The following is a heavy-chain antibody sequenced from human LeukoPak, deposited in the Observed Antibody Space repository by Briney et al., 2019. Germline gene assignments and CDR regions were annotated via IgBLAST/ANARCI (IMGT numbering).Heavy chain of an antibody. J-gene: IGHJ4*02. D-gene: IGHD5-18*01. Sequence: SRRPSCTIAAFTSGDFAMSWVSHAPGEGLEWVSYITSSGRTIYYADSVKGRFTISRDNAKNSLYLQMSGLRADDTAVYYCASQRGYLQDWGQGTLVTVSS. CDR3: ASQRGYLQD. V-gene: IGHV3-11*04. CDR1: AFTSGDFA. CDR2: ITSSGRTI.